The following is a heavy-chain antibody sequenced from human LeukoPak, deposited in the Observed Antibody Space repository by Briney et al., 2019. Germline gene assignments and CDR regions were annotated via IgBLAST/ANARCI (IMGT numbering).Heavy chain of an antibody. CDR1: GFTFSSYA. V-gene: IGHV3-23*01. CDR2: ISGNGAST. CDR3: AKDRGNYEGLYDY. D-gene: IGHD1-7*01. Sequence: GGSLRLSCAASGFTFSSYAMSWVRQAPGKGLEWVSSISGNGASTYYADSVKGRFTISRDNSKNTLYLHMNSLRAEDTAVYYCAKDRGNYEGLYDYWGQGTLVTVSS. J-gene: IGHJ4*02.